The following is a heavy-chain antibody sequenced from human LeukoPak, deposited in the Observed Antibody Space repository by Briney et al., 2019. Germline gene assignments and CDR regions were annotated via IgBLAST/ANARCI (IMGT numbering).Heavy chain of an antibody. CDR2: ISSSGSTI. CDR3: AGVIGLTFDY. D-gene: IGHD3-16*02. Sequence: GGSLRLSCAASGFTFSSYEMNWVRQAPGKGLEWVSYISSSGSTIYYADSVKGRFTISRDNAKNSLYLQMNSLRAQDTAVYYCAGVIGLTFDYWGQGTLVTVSS. V-gene: IGHV3-48*03. CDR1: GFTFSSYE. J-gene: IGHJ4*02.